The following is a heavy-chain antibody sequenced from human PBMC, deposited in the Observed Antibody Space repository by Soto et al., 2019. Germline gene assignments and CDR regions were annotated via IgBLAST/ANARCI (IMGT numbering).Heavy chain of an antibody. CDR2: IYYSGST. CDR1: GGSISSGDYY. Sequence: PSETLSLTCTVSGGSISSGDYYWSWIRQPPGKGLEWIGYIYYSGSTYYNPSLKSRVTISVDMSKNQFSLKLSSVTAADTAVYYCARDFIAAAGTASRGFDPWGQGTLVTVSS. CDR3: ARDFIAAAGTASRGFDP. J-gene: IGHJ5*02. D-gene: IGHD6-13*01. V-gene: IGHV4-30-4*01.